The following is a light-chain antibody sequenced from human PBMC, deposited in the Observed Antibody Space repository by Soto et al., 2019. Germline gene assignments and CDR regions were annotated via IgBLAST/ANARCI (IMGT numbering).Light chain of an antibody. V-gene: IGLV2-14*01. Sequence: QSVLTQPASVSGSAGQSITISCSGTMRDVGAYNLVSWYQQHPGTAPKLIIYEVRNRPSGISSRFSGSRSGNTASLTTSGLQSEDEGDYYCSAYTARRTLVFGGGNKVTVL. J-gene: IGLJ3*02. CDR3: SAYTARRTLV. CDR2: EVR. CDR1: MRDVGAYNL.